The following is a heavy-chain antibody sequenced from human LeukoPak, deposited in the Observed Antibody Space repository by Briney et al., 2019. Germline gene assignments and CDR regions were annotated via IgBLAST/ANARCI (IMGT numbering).Heavy chain of an antibody. CDR2: INHSGST. V-gene: IGHV4-34*01. Sequence: SETLSLTCAVYGGSFSGYYWSWIRQPPGKGLEWIGEINHSGSTNYNPSLKSRVTISVDTSKNQFSLKLSSVTAADTAVYYCARDFWSGYKTPFYYYYGMDVWGQGTTVTVSS. D-gene: IGHD3-3*01. J-gene: IGHJ6*02. CDR3: ARDFWSGYKTPFYYYYGMDV. CDR1: GGSFSGYY.